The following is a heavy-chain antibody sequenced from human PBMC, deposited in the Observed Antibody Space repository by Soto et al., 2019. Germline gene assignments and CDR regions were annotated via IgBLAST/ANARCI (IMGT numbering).Heavy chain of an antibody. Sequence: GGSLRLSCAASGFTFSTYDMHWVRQAPGKGLEWVAVIWYDGSKKYYADSVKGRFTISRDNSKNTLYVQMNSLRAEDTAVYYCARDSFRVGGPDYWGQGTLVTVSS. CDR3: ARDSFRVGGPDY. CDR1: GFTFSTYD. V-gene: IGHV3-33*01. CDR2: IWYDGSKK. J-gene: IGHJ4*02.